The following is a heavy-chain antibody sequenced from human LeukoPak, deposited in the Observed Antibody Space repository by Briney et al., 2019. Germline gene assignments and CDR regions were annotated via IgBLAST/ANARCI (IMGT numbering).Heavy chain of an antibody. Sequence: GGSLRLSCAASGFTFSSYAMHWVRQAPGKGLEWVAVISYDGSNKYYADSVKGRFTISKDNSKNTLYLQMNSLRAEDTAVYYCARGDGCSTSCHYYYYYYGMDVWGQGTTVTVSS. D-gene: IGHD2-2*01. CDR2: ISYDGSNK. V-gene: IGHV3-30*04. CDR3: ARGDGCSTSCHYYYYYYGMDV. CDR1: GFTFSSYA. J-gene: IGHJ6*02.